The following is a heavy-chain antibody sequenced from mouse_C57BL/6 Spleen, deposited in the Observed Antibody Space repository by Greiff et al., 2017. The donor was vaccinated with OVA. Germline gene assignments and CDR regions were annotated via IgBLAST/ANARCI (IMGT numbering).Heavy chain of an antibody. CDR2: ISSGGDYI. J-gene: IGHJ4*01. D-gene: IGHD2-5*01. Sequence: EVNVVESGEGLVKPGGSLKLSCAASGFTFSSYAMSWVRQTPEKRLEWVAYISSGGDYIYYADTVKGRFTISRDNARNTLYLQMSSLKSEDTAMYYCTRDGEYSNVPYYAMDYWGQGTSVTVSS. CDR3: TRDGEYSNVPYYAMDY. CDR1: GFTFSSYA. V-gene: IGHV5-9-1*02.